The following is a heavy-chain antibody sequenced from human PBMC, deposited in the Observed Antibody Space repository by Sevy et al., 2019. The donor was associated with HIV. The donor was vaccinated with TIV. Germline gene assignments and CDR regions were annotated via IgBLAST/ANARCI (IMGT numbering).Heavy chain of an antibody. CDR2: IKEDGSEK. CDR1: GFTLSSYW. CDR3: ARETDNSARWLDP. V-gene: IGHV3-7*01. D-gene: IGHD4-4*01. Sequence: GGSLRLSCAASGFTLSSYWMHWVRQAPGKGLEWVANIKEDGSEKFYVDSVKGRFTISRDNAKNSLYLQMSSLSAEDTAVYYCARETDNSARWLDPWGQGTLVTVSS. J-gene: IGHJ5*02.